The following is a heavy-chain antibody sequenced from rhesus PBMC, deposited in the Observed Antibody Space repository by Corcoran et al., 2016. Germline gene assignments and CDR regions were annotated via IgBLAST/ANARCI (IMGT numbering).Heavy chain of an antibody. CDR1: GGSISDSYY. Sequence: QVQLQESGPGLVKPSETLSLTCAVSGGSISDSYYWNCIRPPPGPGLEWIGNIYGNSASTYYNPSLKSRVTISKDTSKNQSFLKLSSVTAADTAVYYCARGGGAAAGNFDYWGQGVLVTVSS. J-gene: IGHJ4*01. CDR2: IYGNSAST. CDR3: ARGGGAAAGNFDY. V-gene: IGHV4S9*01. D-gene: IGHD6-31*01.